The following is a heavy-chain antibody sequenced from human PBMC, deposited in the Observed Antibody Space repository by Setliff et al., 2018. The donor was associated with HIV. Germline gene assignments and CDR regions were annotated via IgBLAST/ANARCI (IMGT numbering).Heavy chain of an antibody. CDR3: ARGPEEGDCSGGSCYGNFDP. CDR2: IITIFGTP. CDR1: GGTFSTYV. J-gene: IGHJ5*02. V-gene: IGHV1-69*13. Sequence: GASVKVSCKTSGGTFSTYVISWVRQAPGQGLEWMGGIITIFGTPNYAQKFQDRVTITADESTTTVYMELSSLTSEDTAVYYCARGPEEGDCSGGSCYGNFDPWGQGTLVTVSS. D-gene: IGHD2-15*01.